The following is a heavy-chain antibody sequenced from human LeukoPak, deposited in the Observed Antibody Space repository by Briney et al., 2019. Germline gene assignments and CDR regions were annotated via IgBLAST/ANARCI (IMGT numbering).Heavy chain of an antibody. Sequence: ASVKVSCKASGYTFTGYYMHWVRQAPGQGLEWMGWINPNSGGTNYAQKFQGRVTMTRDTSISTAYMELSRLRSDDTAVYYCARDGWGFGNSNFFDYWGQGTLVTVSS. CDR2: INPNSGGT. J-gene: IGHJ4*02. D-gene: IGHD3-10*01. CDR3: ARDGWGFGNSNFFDY. CDR1: GYTFTGYY. V-gene: IGHV1-2*02.